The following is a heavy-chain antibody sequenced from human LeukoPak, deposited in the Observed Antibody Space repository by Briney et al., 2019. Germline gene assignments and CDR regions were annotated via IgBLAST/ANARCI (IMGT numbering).Heavy chain of an antibody. CDR2: IRYDGSNK. V-gene: IGHV3-30*02. D-gene: IGHD2-2*01. CDR1: GFTFSSYG. Sequence: GGSLRLSXAASGFTFSSYGMHWVRQAPGKGLEWVAFIRYDGSNKYYADSVKGRFTVSRDNSKNTLYLQMNSLRAEDTAVYYCAKSGHCSTTSCYQADAFDIWGQGTMVTVSS. CDR3: AKSGHCSTTSCYQADAFDI. J-gene: IGHJ3*02.